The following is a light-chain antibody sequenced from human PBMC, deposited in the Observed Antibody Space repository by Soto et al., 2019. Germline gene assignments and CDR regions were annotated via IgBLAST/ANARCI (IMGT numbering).Light chain of an antibody. CDR3: ATWDGSLSVGV. CDR1: SSNLGINF. Sequence: QSVLTQPPSVSAAPEQKVTISCSGGSSNLGINFVSWYQQFPGGVPKLLIYENNKRPSGIPDRFSGAKSGTSATLDITVLQAGDEADYYCATWDGSLSVGVFGGGTKVTVL. V-gene: IGLV1-51*02. CDR2: ENN. J-gene: IGLJ1*01.